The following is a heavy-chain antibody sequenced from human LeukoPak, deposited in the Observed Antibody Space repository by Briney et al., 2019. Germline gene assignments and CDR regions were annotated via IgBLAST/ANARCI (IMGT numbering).Heavy chain of an antibody. CDR2: IYYSGST. CDR3: ARDVGYYFDY. CDR1: GGSIRSYY. Sequence: SETLSLTCTVSGGSIRSYYWIWIRQPPGKGLEWIGYIYYSGSTNYNPSLKSRVTISVDTSKNQFSLKLSSVTAADTAVYYCARDVGYYFDYWGQGTLVTVSS. V-gene: IGHV4-59*01. J-gene: IGHJ4*02.